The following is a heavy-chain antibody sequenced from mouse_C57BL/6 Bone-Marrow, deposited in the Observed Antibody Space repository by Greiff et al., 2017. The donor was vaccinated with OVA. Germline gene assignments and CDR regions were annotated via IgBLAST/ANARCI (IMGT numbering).Heavy chain of an antibody. J-gene: IGHJ3*01. V-gene: IGHV1-15*01. CDR3: TRSLYDGYYVGFAD. D-gene: IGHD2-3*01. CDR1: GYTFTDYE. CDR2: IDPATGGT. Sequence: VQLQQPGAELVRPGASVTLSCKASGYTFTDYEMHWVKQTPVHGLEWIGAIDPATGGTAYNQKFKGKAILTAAKSSSTAYMELRSLTSEDSAVYYCTRSLYDGYYVGFADWGQGTLVTVSA.